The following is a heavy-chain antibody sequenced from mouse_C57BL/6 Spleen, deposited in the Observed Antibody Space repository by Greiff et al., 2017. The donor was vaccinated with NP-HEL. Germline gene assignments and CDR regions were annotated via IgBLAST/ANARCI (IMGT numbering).Heavy chain of an antibody. D-gene: IGHD2-1*01. CDR2: ISGGGGNT. CDR1: GFTFSSYT. V-gene: IGHV5-9*01. J-gene: IGHJ2*01. CDR3: ARLGIYYGNYDYFDY. Sequence: EVMLVESGGGLVKPGGSLKLSCAASGFTFSSYTMSWVRQTPEKRLEWVATISGGGGNTYYPDSVKGRFTISRDNAKNTLYLQMSSLRSEDTALYYCARLGIYYGNYDYFDYWGQGTTLTVSS.